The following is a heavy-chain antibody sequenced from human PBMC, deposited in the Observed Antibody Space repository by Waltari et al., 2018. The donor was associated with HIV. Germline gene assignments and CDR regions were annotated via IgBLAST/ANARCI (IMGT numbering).Heavy chain of an antibody. Sequence: EVQLLESGGGLVQPGGSLRLSCAASGFTFSTYSMHWVRQVPGKGLEWVSYVSSSSSTIYYADSVKGRFTISRDNAKNSLFLQMNSLRAEDTAIYYCATDSSGWYYFDSWAREPWSPSPQ. V-gene: IGHV3-48*01. CDR1: GFTFSTYS. D-gene: IGHD6-19*01. CDR3: ATDSSGWYYFDS. J-gene: IGHJ4*02. CDR2: VSSSSSTI.